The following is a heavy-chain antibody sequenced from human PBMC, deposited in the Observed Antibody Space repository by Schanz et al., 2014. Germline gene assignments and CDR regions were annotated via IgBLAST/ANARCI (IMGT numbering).Heavy chain of an antibody. CDR3: AKERQTTVTSVGYYYGMDV. D-gene: IGHD4-4*01. CDR1: GFTFDDHA. Sequence: EVQLVESGGGLVKPGGSLRLSCAASGFTFDDHAMHWVRQVPGKGLEWVSGISWNSGNIAYADSVKGRFTISRDDAKNTLYLQMNSLRADDTALYYCAKERQTTVTSVGYYYGMDVWGQGTTVTVSS. J-gene: IGHJ6*02. CDR2: ISWNSGNI. V-gene: IGHV3-9*01.